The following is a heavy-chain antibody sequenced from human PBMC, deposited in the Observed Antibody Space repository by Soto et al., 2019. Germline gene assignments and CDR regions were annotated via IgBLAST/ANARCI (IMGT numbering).Heavy chain of an antibody. CDR2: TYYRSKWYN. Sequence: PSQTLSLTCAISGDNVSVNSAAWNWIRQSPSRGLEWLGRTYYRSKWYNDYAVSVKSRITVTPDTSKNQFSLHLNSVTPEDTAVNYCAREFPYYESSDSYFDYWGQGALVTVSS. J-gene: IGHJ4*02. D-gene: IGHD3-16*01. CDR3: AREFPYYESSDSYFDY. V-gene: IGHV6-1*01. CDR1: GDNVSVNSAA.